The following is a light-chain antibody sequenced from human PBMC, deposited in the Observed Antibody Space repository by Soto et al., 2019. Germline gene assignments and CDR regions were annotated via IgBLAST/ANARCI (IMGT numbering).Light chain of an antibody. CDR1: QSVSSY. CDR2: DAS. J-gene: IGKJ4*01. V-gene: IGKV3-11*01. CDR3: QRSSKRPLT. Sequence: EIVLTQSPATLSLSPGERATLSCRASQSVSSYLAWYQQKPGQAPRLLIYDASNSATGIPARFSGSGSGTDFTLTISILEPEDFAVYYWQRSSKRPLTFGGGTKVEIK.